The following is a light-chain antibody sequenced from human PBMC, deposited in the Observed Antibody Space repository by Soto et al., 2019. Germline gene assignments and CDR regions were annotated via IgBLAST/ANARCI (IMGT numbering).Light chain of an antibody. J-gene: IGKJ1*01. Sequence: DIQITQSPSTLSASVGDRVTITCRASQSISSWLAWYQQKPGQAPKLLIYKASSLEGGVPSRFSGSGSGANFTLTISSLQPDDFATYYCQQYNSNPLTFGQGTKVDIK. CDR1: QSISSW. V-gene: IGKV1-5*03. CDR2: KAS. CDR3: QQYNSNPLT.